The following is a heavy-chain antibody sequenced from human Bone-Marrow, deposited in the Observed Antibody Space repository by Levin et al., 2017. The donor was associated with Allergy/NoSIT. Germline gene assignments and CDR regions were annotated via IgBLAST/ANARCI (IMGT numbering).Heavy chain of an antibody. CDR1: GDSISTSY. J-gene: IGHJ6*02. CDR3: ARVYCSSASCYAMDV. V-gene: IGHV4-59*01. Sequence: SETLSLTCSVSGDSISTSYWTWIRQPPGKGLEWIAYIYYSGNTIYNPSLKSRVTISVDTSKTQLSLQLTSVSAADTAVYYCARVYCSSASCYAMDVWGQGTTVTVSS. D-gene: IGHD2-2*01. CDR2: IYYSGNT.